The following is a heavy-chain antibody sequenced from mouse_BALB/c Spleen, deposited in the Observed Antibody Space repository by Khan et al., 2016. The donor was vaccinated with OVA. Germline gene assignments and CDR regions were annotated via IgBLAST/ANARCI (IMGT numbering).Heavy chain of an antibody. CDR1: GYTFTSYT. V-gene: IGHV1-4*01. D-gene: IGHD2-14*01. CDR2: INPSNDYT. Sequence: QVQLKQSGAELARPGASVKMSCKASGYTFTSYTMPWVRQRPGQALEWIGNINPSNDYTYYNQNFKDKATLLVDKSSSTAYMQLSSLTSEDSAFYDGVREGAYSRSAGWFAYWGQGTLGTVSA. J-gene: IGHJ3*01. CDR3: VREGAYSRSAGWFAY.